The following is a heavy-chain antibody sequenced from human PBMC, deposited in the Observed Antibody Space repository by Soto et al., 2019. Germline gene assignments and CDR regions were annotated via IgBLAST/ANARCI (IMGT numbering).Heavy chain of an antibody. CDR1: GDSVSSNSAA. D-gene: IGHD6-6*01. CDR2: TYYRSKWYN. CDR3: ARGGIAARRGWFDP. J-gene: IGHJ5*02. V-gene: IGHV6-1*01. Sequence: QSQTLSLTCAISGDSVSSNSAAWNWIRQSPSRGLEWLGRTYYRSKWYNDYAVSVKSRITINPDTSKNQFSLQLNSVTPEDTAVYYCARGGIAARRGWFDPWGQGTLVTVSS.